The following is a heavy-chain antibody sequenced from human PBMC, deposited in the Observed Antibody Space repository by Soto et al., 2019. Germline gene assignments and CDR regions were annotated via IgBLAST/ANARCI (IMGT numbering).Heavy chain of an antibody. V-gene: IGHV4-34*01. CDR2: INHSGST. CDR3: ARGHYYDSSGPDGYYFDY. Sequence: SETLSLTCAVYGGSFSGYYWSWIRQPPGKGLEWIGEINHSGSTNYNPSLKSRVTISLDTSKNQFSLKLSSVTAADTAVYYFARGHYYDSSGPDGYYFDYWGQGTLVTVSS. CDR1: GGSFSGYY. J-gene: IGHJ4*02. D-gene: IGHD3-22*01.